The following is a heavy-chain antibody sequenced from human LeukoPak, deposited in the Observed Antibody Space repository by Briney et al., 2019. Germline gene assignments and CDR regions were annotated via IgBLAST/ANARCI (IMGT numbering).Heavy chain of an antibody. CDR3: ARGYCSGGSCYYFDY. Sequence: SETLSLTCTVSGGSISSYYWSWIRQPAGKGLEWIGRIYTSGSTNYNPSLKSRVTMSVDTSKNQFSLKLSSVTAADTAVYYCARGYCSGGSCYYFDYWGQGTLVTVSS. V-gene: IGHV4-4*07. J-gene: IGHJ4*02. CDR1: GGSISSYY. D-gene: IGHD2-15*01. CDR2: IYTSGST.